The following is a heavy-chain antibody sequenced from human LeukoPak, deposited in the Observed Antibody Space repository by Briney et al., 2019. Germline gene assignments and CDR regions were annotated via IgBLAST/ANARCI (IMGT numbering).Heavy chain of an antibody. D-gene: IGHD3-22*01. Sequence: PGGTLRLSCAASGFTFNTYGMSWVRQAPGKGLEWVSGINCNSGSIGYADSVKGRFTISRDNAKNSLYLQMNGLRLEDMALYYCAKSSSPMVVVVISDSYFDLWGRGTLVTVSS. CDR2: INCNSGSI. J-gene: IGHJ2*01. V-gene: IGHV3-9*03. CDR1: GFTFNTYG. CDR3: AKSSSPMVVVVISDSYFDL.